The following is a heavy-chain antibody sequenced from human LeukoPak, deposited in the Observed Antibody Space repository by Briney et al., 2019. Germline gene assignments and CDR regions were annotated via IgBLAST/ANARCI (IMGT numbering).Heavy chain of an antibody. Sequence: ASVKVSCKASGYTFTGYYMHWVRQAPGQGLEWMGWINPNSGGTNYAQKFRGRVTMTRDTSISTAYMELSRLRSDDTAVYYCARVFRQLWLGFDYWGQGTLVTVSS. D-gene: IGHD5-18*01. CDR1: GYTFTGYY. J-gene: IGHJ4*02. CDR3: ARVFRQLWLGFDY. CDR2: INPNSGGT. V-gene: IGHV1-2*02.